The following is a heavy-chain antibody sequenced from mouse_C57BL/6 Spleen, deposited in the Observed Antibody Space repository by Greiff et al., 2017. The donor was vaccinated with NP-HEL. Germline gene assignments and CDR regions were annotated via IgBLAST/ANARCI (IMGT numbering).Heavy chain of an antibody. J-gene: IGHJ4*01. CDR2: ISNLAYSI. CDR3: ARHHGSSYYAMDY. D-gene: IGHD1-1*01. V-gene: IGHV5-15*04. CDR1: GFTFSDYG. Sequence: EVKLVESGGGLVQPGGSLKLSCAASGFTFSDYGMAWFRQAPRKGPEWVAFISNLAYSIYYADTVTGRFTISRENAKNTLYLEMSSLRSEDTAMYYCARHHGSSYYAMDYWGQGTSVTVSS.